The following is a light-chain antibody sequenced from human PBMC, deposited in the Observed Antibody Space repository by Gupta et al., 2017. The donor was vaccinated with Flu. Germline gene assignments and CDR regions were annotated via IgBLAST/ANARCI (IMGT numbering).Light chain of an antibody. CDR1: QSVTSNY. CDR3: QYYGGSPYS. Sequence: VLTQSPGTLYLSPGERATLSCRSSQSVTSNYLAWYQQQAGQDPRLLLYGASTRATGIADRFSGSRSGTDVIIPISRIEPEDFAVYYCQYYGGSPYSFGQGTKLEI. V-gene: IGKV3-20*01. CDR2: GAS. J-gene: IGKJ2*03.